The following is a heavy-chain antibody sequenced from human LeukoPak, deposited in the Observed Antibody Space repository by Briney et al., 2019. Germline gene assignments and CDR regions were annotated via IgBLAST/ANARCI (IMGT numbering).Heavy chain of an antibody. CDR3: ARDGVASIDY. CDR2: IRTDGSSQ. Sequence: GGSLRLSCAASAFTFSNYGMHWVRQAPGKGLEWVAFIRTDGSSQYYADSVKGRFTISRDNSKNTLYLQMDSLRAEGSAVYYCARDGVASIDYWGQGTLVTVSS. V-gene: IGHV3-30*02. CDR1: AFTFSNYG. J-gene: IGHJ4*02. D-gene: IGHD3-3*01.